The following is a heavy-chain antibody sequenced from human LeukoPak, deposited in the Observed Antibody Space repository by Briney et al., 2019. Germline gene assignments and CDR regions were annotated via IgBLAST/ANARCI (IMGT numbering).Heavy chain of an antibody. Sequence: PSQTLSLTCAVSGGSISSGGYSWRWLRQPPGKGLEWVGYIYHSGSTYYNPSLKSRVTISVDRSKNQFSLKLSSVTAADTAVYYCARLTIVGFWFDPWGQGTLVTVSS. V-gene: IGHV4-30-2*01. J-gene: IGHJ5*02. CDR3: ARLTIVGFWFDP. CDR1: GGSISSGGYS. D-gene: IGHD2-21*01. CDR2: IYHSGST.